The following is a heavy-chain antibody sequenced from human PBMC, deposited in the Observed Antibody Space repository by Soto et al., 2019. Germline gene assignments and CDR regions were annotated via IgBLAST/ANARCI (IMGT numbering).Heavy chain of an antibody. V-gene: IGHV4-31*03. CDR3: ARGGPKLGYDITAFDI. D-gene: IGHD2-8*01. CDR2: IYYSGST. J-gene: IGHJ3*02. Sequence: SSETLSLTCTVSGGSISSGGYYWSWIRQHPGKGLEWIGYIYYSGSTYYNPSLKSRVTISVDTSKNQFSLKLSSVTAADTAVYYCARGGPKLGYDITAFDIWGQGTMVTVSS. CDR1: GGSISSGGYY.